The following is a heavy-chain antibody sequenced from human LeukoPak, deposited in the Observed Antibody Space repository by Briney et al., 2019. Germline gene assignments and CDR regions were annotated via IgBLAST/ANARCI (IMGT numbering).Heavy chain of an antibody. D-gene: IGHD2-15*01. J-gene: IGHJ4*02. CDR3: ARDGYCSGGSCYEEGNFDY. CDR2: ISSSSSYI. Sequence: PGRSLRLSCAASGFTFSSYSMNWVRQAPGKGLEWVSSISSSSSYIYYAGSVKGRFTISRDNAKNSLYLQMNSLRAEDTAVYYCARDGYCSGGSCYEEGNFDYWGQGTLVTVSS. CDR1: GFTFSSYS. V-gene: IGHV3-21*01.